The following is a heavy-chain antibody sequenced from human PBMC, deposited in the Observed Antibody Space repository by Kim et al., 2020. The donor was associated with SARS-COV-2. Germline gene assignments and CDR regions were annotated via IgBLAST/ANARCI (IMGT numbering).Heavy chain of an antibody. CDR1: GFSLTSNGEG. J-gene: IGHJ5*02. CDR3: APRRPAGTWFDP. D-gene: IGHD6-19*01. CDR2: IFWDDTK. V-gene: IGHV2-5*02. Sequence: SGPTLVNPTQTLTLTCTFSGFSLTSNGEGVGWIRQPPGRALKWLALIFWDDTKRYSPSLKSRLTITKDTSKNHEVFTRTNMDPVDTATYYCAPRRPAGTWFDPWGQAALVTVSS.